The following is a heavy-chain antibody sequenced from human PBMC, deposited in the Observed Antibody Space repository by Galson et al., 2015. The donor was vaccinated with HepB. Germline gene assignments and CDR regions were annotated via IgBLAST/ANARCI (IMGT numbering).Heavy chain of an antibody. CDR1: GFTFSDYY. CDR3: ARDLASSGYCSGGHCYGGDY. CDR2: IRNKANRYTT. D-gene: IGHD2-15*01. Sequence: LRLSCAASGFTFSDYYMDWVRQAPGKGLEWVGRIRNKANRYTTEYAASVKGRFTISRDDSKNSLYLQMSSLKTEDTAVYYCARDLASSGYCSGGHCYGGDYWGQGTLVTVSS. V-gene: IGHV3-72*01. J-gene: IGHJ4*02.